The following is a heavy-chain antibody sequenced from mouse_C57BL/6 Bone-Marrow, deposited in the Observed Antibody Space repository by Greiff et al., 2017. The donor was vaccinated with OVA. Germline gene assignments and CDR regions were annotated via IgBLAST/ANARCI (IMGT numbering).Heavy chain of an antibody. V-gene: IGHV1-42*01. J-gene: IGHJ2*01. D-gene: IGHD1-1*01. CDR1: GYSFTGYY. Sequence: EVQLQESGPELVKPGASVKISCKASGYSFTGYYMNWVKQSPEKSLEWIGEINTSTGGTTYNQKFKAKATLTVDKSSSTAYMQLKSLTSEYSAVYYCARCYPVVAKGFDYWGQGTTLTVSS. CDR2: INTSTGGT. CDR3: ARCYPVVAKGFDY.